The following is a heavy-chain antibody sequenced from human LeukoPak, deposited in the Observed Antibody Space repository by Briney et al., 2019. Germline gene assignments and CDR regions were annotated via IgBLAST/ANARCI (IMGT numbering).Heavy chain of an antibody. CDR2: INPNSGGT. V-gene: IGHV1-2*02. D-gene: IGHD6-13*01. CDR3: ARDRGSRQQLVLSMDV. CDR1: GYTFTGYY. J-gene: IGHJ6*03. Sequence: ASVKVSCKASGYTFTGYYMHWVRQAPGQGLEWMGWINPNSGGTNYSQKFQGRVTMTRDTSISTAYMELSRLRSDDTAVYYCARDRGSRQQLVLSMDVWGKGTTVTVSS.